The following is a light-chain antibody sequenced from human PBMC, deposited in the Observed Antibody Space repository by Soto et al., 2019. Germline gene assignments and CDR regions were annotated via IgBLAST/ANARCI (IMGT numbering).Light chain of an antibody. Sequence: DIQMTQSPSSLSASVGDRVTITCRASQGISNYLAWYQQKPGKVPKLLIHTASTLQSGVPSRFSGSGSGTNFTLTISSLQPEDVATYYCQKYHSASWTFGQGTKVEIK. CDR1: QGISNY. CDR2: TAS. CDR3: QKYHSASWT. J-gene: IGKJ1*01. V-gene: IGKV1-27*01.